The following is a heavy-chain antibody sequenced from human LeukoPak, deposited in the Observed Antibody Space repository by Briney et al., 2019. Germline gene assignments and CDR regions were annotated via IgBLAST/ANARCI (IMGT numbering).Heavy chain of an antibody. CDR3: AKHYYDSSGYYPNFDY. J-gene: IGHJ4*02. Sequence: GGSLRLSCAASGFTLSSYAMSWVRQAPGKGLEWVSAISDSGDTYHADSVKGRFTISRDSSKNTLFLQMNRLRPEDAAVYYCAKHYYDSSGYYPNFDYWGQGTLVTVSS. D-gene: IGHD3-22*01. CDR1: GFTLSSYA. V-gene: IGHV3-23*01. CDR2: ISDSGDT.